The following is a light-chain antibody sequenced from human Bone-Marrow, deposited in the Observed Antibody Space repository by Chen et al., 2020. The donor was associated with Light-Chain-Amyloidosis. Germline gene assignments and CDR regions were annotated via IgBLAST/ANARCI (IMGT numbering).Light chain of an antibody. CDR2: DDS. V-gene: IGLV3-21*02. Sequence: YVLTQPSSVSVAPGQTATTACGGINIGSTSVHWYQQTPGQAPLLVVYDDSDRPSGIPERLSGSNSGNTATLTISRVEAGDEADYYCQVWDRSSDRPVFGGGTKLTVL. CDR3: QVWDRSSDRPV. J-gene: IGLJ3*02. CDR1: NIGSTS.